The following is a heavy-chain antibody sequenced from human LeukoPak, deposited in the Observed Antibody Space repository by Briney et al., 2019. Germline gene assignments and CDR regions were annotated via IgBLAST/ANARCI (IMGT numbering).Heavy chain of an antibody. D-gene: IGHD1-26*01. Sequence: ASVKVSCKASGYTFTSYAMHWVRQAPGQRLEWMGWINAGNVNTKYSQEFQGRVTITRDTSASTAYMEMSGLRSEDMAVYYCARAAGATTKFDYWGQGTLVTVSS. CDR3: ARAAGATTKFDY. V-gene: IGHV1-3*03. CDR2: INAGNVNT. J-gene: IGHJ4*02. CDR1: GYTFTSYA.